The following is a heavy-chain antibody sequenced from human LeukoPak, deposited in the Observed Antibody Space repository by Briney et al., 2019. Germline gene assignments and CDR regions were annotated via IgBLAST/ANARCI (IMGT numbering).Heavy chain of an antibody. CDR2: ITPNSGAT. Sequence: ASVKVSCKASGYTFTDYYMHWVRQPPGQGLEWMGLITPNSGATKYAQKFRGRVSMTRDTSINTAYMELSRLRSDDTAIYYCARVSRFYYDSSGDFDYWGQGTLVTVSS. CDR3: ARVSRFYYDSSGDFDY. D-gene: IGHD3-22*01. CDR1: GYTFTDYY. V-gene: IGHV1-2*02. J-gene: IGHJ4*02.